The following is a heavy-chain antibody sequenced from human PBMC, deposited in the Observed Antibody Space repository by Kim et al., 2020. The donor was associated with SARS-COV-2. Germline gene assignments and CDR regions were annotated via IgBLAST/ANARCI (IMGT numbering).Heavy chain of an antibody. J-gene: IGHJ1*01. V-gene: IGHV3-48*03. CDR3: ARAPTPYYYDSSGYIYFQH. D-gene: IGHD3-22*01. Sequence: GGSLRLSCAASGFTFSSYEMNWVRQAPGKGLEWVSYISSSGSTIYYADSVKDRFTISRDNAKNSLYLQMNSLRAEDTAVYYCARAPTPYYYDSSGYIYFQHWGQGTLVTVSS. CDR1: GFTFSSYE. CDR2: ISSSGSTI.